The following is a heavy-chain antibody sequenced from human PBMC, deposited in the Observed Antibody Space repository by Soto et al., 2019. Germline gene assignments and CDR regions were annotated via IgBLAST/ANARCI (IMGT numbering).Heavy chain of an antibody. CDR3: ARVQCSSTSCIYYYHYYMDV. J-gene: IGHJ6*03. CDR1: GYTSNSYD. D-gene: IGHD2-2*01. V-gene: IGHV1-8*01. Sequence: VSVKVSCKASGYTSNSYDINWLRQATGQGLEWMGWMNPNSGNTGYAQKFQGRVTMTRNTSISTAYMELSSLRSEDTAVYYCARVQCSSTSCIYYYHYYMDVWGKGTTDTVSS. CDR2: MNPNSGNT.